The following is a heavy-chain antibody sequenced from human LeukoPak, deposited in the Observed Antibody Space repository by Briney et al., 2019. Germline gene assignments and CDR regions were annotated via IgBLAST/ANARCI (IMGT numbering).Heavy chain of an antibody. D-gene: IGHD1-26*01. CDR3: ARGRELVVDAFDI. CDR2: ISSGSTDM. Sequence: GGSLRLSCAASGFTFSTYSMNWVRQAPGKGLEWVSSISSGSTDMYHADSVKGRFTISRDNAQNSLYLQVNSLRADDTAVYYCARGRELVVDAFDIWGQGTMVTVSS. CDR1: GFTFSTYS. V-gene: IGHV3-21*04. J-gene: IGHJ3*02.